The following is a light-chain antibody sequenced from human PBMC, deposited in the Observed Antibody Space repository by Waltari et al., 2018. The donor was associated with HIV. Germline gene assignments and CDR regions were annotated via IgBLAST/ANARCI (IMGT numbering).Light chain of an antibody. CDR1: RSHLGAGYD. CDR3: LSYDSSLSGYV. J-gene: IGLJ1*01. V-gene: IGLV1-40*01. Sequence: QSVLAQPPSVSGAPGQRVTISCTGSRSHLGAGYDVPWYHQLPATAPKLLIYGDTNRPSGVPDRFSGSKSGTSASLAITGLQAEDEADYYCLSYDSSLSGYVFGTGTKVTVL. CDR2: GDT.